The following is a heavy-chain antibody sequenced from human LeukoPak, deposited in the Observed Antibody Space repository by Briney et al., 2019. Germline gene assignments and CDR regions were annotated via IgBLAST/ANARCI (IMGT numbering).Heavy chain of an antibody. D-gene: IGHD1-26*01. V-gene: IGHV3-21*01. CDR2: INNVGSHI. J-gene: IGHJ4*02. Sequence: PGGSLSLSCAASGFTLSSSAMNWVRQAPGKGLEWVSSINNVGSHIYYAGSVKGRFTISRDNTKNSLYLQMNSLRAEDTAVYYCSRDPTYYLRYGYFDYWGQGALVTVSS. CDR1: GFTLSSSA. CDR3: SRDPTYYLRYGYFDY.